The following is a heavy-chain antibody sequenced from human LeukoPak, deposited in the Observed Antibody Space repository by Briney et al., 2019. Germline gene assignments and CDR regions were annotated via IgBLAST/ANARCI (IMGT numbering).Heavy chain of an antibody. CDR1: GYSISSEYY. CDR2: FYHSGSP. V-gene: IGHV4-38-2*02. J-gene: IGHJ5*02. CDR3: ARHVGFITMVRGVINNNWFDP. D-gene: IGHD3-10*01. Sequence: SETLSLTCTVSGYSISSEYYWGWIRRPPGKGLEWIGIFYHSGSPYYNPSLKSRVIISLDTFKNQFSLKLSSVTAADTAVYYCARHVGFITMVRGVINNNWFDPWGQGTLVTVSS.